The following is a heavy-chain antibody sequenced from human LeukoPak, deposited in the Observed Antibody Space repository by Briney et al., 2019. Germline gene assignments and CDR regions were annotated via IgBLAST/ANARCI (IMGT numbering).Heavy chain of an antibody. CDR2: ISGSGGST. CDR1: GFTFSDYY. J-gene: IGHJ4*02. V-gene: IGHV3-23*01. D-gene: IGHD1-26*01. Sequence: PGGSLRLSCAASGFTFSDYYMTWIRQAPGKGLEWVSAISGSGGSTYYADSVKGRFTISRDNSKNTLYLQMNSLRAEDTAVYYCAKGWELQGLFDYWGQGTLVTVSS. CDR3: AKGWELQGLFDY.